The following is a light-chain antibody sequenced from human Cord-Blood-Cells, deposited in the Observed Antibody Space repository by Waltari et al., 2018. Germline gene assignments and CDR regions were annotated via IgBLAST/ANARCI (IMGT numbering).Light chain of an antibody. V-gene: IGKV4-1*01. CDR2: WAS. CDR3: QQYYSTPYT. J-gene: IGKJ2*01. CDR1: PSVLYTSNNKNY. Sequence: DIVMTQSPDSLAVSLGERATINCKSSPSVLYTSNNKNYLAWYQQNTGQPPKLLIYWASTRESGVPDRFSGSGSGTDFTLTISSLQAEDVAVYYCQQYYSTPYTFGQGTKLEIK.